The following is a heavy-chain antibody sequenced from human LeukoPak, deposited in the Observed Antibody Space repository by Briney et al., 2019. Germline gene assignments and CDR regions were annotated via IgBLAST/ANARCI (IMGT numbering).Heavy chain of an antibody. J-gene: IGHJ5*02. V-gene: IGHV4-59*01. CDR1: GGSISSYY. CDR2: IYYSGST. D-gene: IGHD6-13*01. Sequence: SETLSLTCTVSGGSISSYYWSWIRQPPGKGLEWIGYIYYSGSTNYNPSLKSRVTISVDTSKNQFSLELSSVTAADTAVYYCARYSSSWYRWFDPWGQGTLVTVSS. CDR3: ARYSSSWYRWFDP.